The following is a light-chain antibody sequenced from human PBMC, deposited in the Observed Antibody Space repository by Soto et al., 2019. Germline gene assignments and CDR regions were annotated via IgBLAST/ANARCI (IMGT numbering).Light chain of an antibody. CDR3: QQYYSWPT. V-gene: IGKV3-15*01. CDR2: GAS. J-gene: IGKJ5*01. Sequence: EIVLTQSPATLSLSPGERATLSCRASESVSSNLAWYQQRPGQAPRLVIYGASTRATGIPARFSGSGSGTEFTLTIISLQSEDFAVYYCQQYYSWPTFGQGTRLEIK. CDR1: ESVSSN.